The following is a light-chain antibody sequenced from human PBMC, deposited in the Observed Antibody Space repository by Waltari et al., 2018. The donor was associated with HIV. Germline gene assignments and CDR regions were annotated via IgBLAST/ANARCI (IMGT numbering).Light chain of an antibody. CDR1: SSDIGAYDS. V-gene: IGLV2-8*01. CDR3: SSYGDNDWLL. CDR2: EVT. J-gene: IGLJ2*01. Sequence: QSALTQPPSASGSLGQPVTISCIGSSSDIGAYDSVSWFQQFPHNAPTLLLYEVTKRPSGVPDRSSGSRSGNTAFLTVSGLQTNDTAAYFCSSYGDNDWLLVGGGTNLTVL.